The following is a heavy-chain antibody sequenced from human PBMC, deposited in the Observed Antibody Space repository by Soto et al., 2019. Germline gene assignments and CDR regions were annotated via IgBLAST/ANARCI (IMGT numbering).Heavy chain of an antibody. CDR2: ISKSGGDT. CDR3: ARPRGYGVFDAYDI. Sequence: PGGSLRLSCAASGFSFSTYAMNWVRQAPGKGLEWVSAISKSGGDTFYADSVKGRFTISRDNSIGTLYLQMNRLRTEDTAIYYCARPRGYGVFDAYDIWGQGAMVTVSS. V-gene: IGHV3-23*01. D-gene: IGHD4-17*01. J-gene: IGHJ3*02. CDR1: GFSFSTYA.